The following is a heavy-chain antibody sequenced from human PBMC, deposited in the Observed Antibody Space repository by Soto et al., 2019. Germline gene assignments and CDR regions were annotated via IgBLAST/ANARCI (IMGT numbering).Heavy chain of an antibody. CDR1: GGSISSGGYY. CDR3: ARVANNGLRGPNWFDP. Sequence: SETLSLTCTVSGGSISSGGYYWSWIRQHPGKGLEWIGYIYYSGSTYYNPSLKSRVTISVDTSKNQFSLKLSSVTAADTAVYYCARVANNGLRGPNWFDPWGQGTLVTVS. V-gene: IGHV4-31*03. J-gene: IGHJ5*02. D-gene: IGHD4-17*01. CDR2: IYYSGST.